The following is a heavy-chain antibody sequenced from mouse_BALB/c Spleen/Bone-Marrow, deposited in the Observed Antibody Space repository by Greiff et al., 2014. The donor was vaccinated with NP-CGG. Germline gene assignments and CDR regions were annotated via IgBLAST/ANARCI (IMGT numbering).Heavy chain of an antibody. CDR1: GFNIKDTY. V-gene: IGHV14-3*02. J-gene: IGHJ4*01. CDR2: IDPANGNT. Sequence: VQLQQSGAELVKPGASVKSSCTASGFNIKDTYMHWVKQRPEQGLEWIGRIDPANGNTKYDPKFQGKATITADTSSNTAYLQLSSLTSEDTAVYYCARVYPSAVDYWGQGTSVTVSS. D-gene: IGHD2-1*01. CDR3: ARVYPSAVDY.